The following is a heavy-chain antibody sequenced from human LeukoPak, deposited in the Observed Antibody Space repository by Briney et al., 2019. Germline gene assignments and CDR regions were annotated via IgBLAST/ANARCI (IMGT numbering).Heavy chain of an antibody. Sequence: PGGSLRLSCAASGFTFSSYWMSWVRQAPGKGLGWVANMKHDGSEFYYADSVKGRFTISRDHAKNALYLQMNNLRAEDTSVYYCARDRRDGYNLLDYWGQGTLVTVSS. CDR1: GFTFSSYW. CDR3: ARDRRDGYNLLDY. V-gene: IGHV3-7*01. J-gene: IGHJ4*02. CDR2: MKHDGSEF. D-gene: IGHD5-24*01.